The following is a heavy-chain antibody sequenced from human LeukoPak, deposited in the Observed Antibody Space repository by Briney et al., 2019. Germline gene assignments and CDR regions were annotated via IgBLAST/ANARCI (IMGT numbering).Heavy chain of an antibody. J-gene: IGHJ3*02. CDR1: GDSISSSSYS. CDR2: IYYSGST. V-gene: IGHV4-39*07. Sequence: SETLSLTCTVSGDSISSSSYSWGWIRQPPGKGLEWIGSIYYSGSTNYNPSLKSRVTISVDTSKNQFSLKLSSVTAADTAVYYCARGDYYDSSGFDIWGQGTMVTVSS. CDR3: ARGDYYDSSGFDI. D-gene: IGHD3-22*01.